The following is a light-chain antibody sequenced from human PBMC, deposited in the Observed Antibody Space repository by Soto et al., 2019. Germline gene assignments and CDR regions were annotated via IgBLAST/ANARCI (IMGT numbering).Light chain of an antibody. J-gene: IGLJ1*01. Sequence: SMLTQPPSVSVAPGQMVTISCTGSSSNIGAGYVVHWYQQFPGTAPKLLIYGNSNRPSGVPDRFSGSKSGTSASLAITGLQAEDEADYYCQSYDSSPSGVFGSGTKVTVL. CDR2: GNS. V-gene: IGLV1-40*01. CDR3: QSYDSSPSGV. CDR1: SSNIGAGYV.